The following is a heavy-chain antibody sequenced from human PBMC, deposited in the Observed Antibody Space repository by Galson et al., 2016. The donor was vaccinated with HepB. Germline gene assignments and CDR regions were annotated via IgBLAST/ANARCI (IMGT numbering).Heavy chain of an antibody. Sequence: ETLSLTCTVSGGSISNYYWSWIRQPPGKGLEWIGYIYYSGTTNYNPSLKSRVTISIDTSKNHFSLKLTSVTAADTAVYYCARGPNNFDYWGRGTLVTVSS. CDR2: IYYSGTT. J-gene: IGHJ4*02. CDR1: GGSISNYY. V-gene: IGHV4-59*01. CDR3: ARGPNNFDY.